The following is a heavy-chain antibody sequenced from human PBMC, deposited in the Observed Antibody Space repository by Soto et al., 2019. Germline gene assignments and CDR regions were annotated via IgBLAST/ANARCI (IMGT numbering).Heavy chain of an antibody. CDR3: ARGGYQLLIPNGYDYYYGMDV. J-gene: IGHJ6*02. CDR2: INSDGSST. CDR1: GFTFSSYW. D-gene: IGHD2-2*01. Sequence: GGSLRLSCAASGFTFSSYWMHWVRQAPGKGLVWVSRINSDGSSTSYADSVKGRFTISRDNAKNTLYLQMNSLRAEDTAVYYCARGGYQLLIPNGYDYYYGMDVWGQGTTVTVSS. V-gene: IGHV3-74*01.